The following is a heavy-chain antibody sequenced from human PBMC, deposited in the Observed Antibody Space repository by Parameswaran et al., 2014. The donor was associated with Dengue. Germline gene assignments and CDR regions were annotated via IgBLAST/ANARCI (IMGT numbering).Heavy chain of an antibody. D-gene: IGHD1-26*01. Sequence: WIRQPPGKGLEWVAVISYDGSNKYYADSVKGRFTISRDNSKNTLYLQMNSLRAEDTAVYYCARTYSGSYLYGMDVWGQGTTVTVSS. V-gene: IGHV3-30-3*01. CDR3: ARTYSGSYLYGMDV. CDR2: ISYDGSNK. J-gene: IGHJ6*02.